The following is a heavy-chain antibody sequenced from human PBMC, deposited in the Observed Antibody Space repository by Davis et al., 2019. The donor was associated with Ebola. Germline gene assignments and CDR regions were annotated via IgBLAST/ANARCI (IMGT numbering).Heavy chain of an antibody. J-gene: IGHJ6*02. CDR1: GFTFSSYG. V-gene: IGHV3-33*01. Sequence: GESLKISCAASGFTFSSYGMHWVRQAPGKGLEWVAVIWYDGSNKYYADSVKGRFTISRDNSKNTLYLQMNSLRAEDTAVYYCARVYGDNFYYYYYGMDVWGQGTTVTVSS. CDR3: ARVYGDNFYYYYYGMDV. D-gene: IGHD4-17*01. CDR2: IWYDGSNK.